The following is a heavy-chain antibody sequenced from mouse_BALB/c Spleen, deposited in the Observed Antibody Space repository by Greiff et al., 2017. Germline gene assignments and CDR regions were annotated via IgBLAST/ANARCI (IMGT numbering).Heavy chain of an antibody. CDR2: INSNGGST. V-gene: IGHV5-6-3*01. CDR3: ARGDYQFAY. Sequence: EVKVVESGGGLVQPGGSLKLSCAASGFTFSSYGMSWVRQTPDKRLELVATINSNGGSTYYPDSVKGRFTISRDNAKNTLYLQMSSLKSEDTAMYYCARGDYQFAYWGQGTLVTVSA. J-gene: IGHJ3*01. CDR1: GFTFSSYG. D-gene: IGHD2-4*01.